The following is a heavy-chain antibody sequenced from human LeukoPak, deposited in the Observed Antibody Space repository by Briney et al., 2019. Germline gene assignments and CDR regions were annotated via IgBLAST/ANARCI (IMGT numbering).Heavy chain of an antibody. CDR1: GYTFTSYD. D-gene: IGHD3-22*01. Sequence: ASVKVSCKASGYTFTSYDINWVRQATGQGLEWMGWMNPNSGNTGYAQKFQGRVTMTRNTSISTAYMELSSLRSEDTAVYYCARGRFYYYDSSGYYPPAIFVYWGQGTLVTVSS. V-gene: IGHV1-8*01. CDR3: ARGRFYYYDSSGYYPPAIFVY. J-gene: IGHJ4*02. CDR2: MNPNSGNT.